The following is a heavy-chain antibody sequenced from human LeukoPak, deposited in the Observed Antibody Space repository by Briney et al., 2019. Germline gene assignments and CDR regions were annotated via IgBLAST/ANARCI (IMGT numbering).Heavy chain of an antibody. CDR1: GRSISSYY. CDR2: IYYSGST. CDR3: ARVRGGAGAGRFSGDFDI. Sequence: RSETLSLTCTVWGRSISSYYWSWIRQPAGEGLEWIRYIYYSGSTKYNPSLKSRVTISVDTSKNQYSLKLSSATDADTAVYYYARVRGGAGAGRFSGDFDIWGQGTMVTVSS. J-gene: IGHJ3*02. V-gene: IGHV4-59*01. D-gene: IGHD6-13*01.